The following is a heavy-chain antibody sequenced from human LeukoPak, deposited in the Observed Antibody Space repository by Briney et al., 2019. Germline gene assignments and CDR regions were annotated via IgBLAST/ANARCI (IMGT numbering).Heavy chain of an antibody. CDR2: IFYSGST. D-gene: IGHD1-26*01. Sequence: SETLSLTCTVSGGSIRSYYWSWIRQPPGKGLEWIGYIFYSGSTKYNPSLKSRVTISIHTSKNQFSLKLSSVTAADTAVYYCARGGGEPFDYWGQGTLVTVSS. J-gene: IGHJ4*02. V-gene: IGHV4-59*01. CDR1: GGSIRSYY. CDR3: ARGGGEPFDY.